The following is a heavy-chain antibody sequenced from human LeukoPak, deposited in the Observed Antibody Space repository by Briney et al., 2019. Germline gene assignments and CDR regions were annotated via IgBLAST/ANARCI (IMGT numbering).Heavy chain of an antibody. CDR1: GFTFSSYA. D-gene: IGHD6-19*01. J-gene: IGHJ4*02. CDR3: AKLYSSGWNGDEN. Sequence: PGASLRLSCAASGFTFSSYAVSWVRQAPGKGLEWVSGISGSGGNTYYADSVKGRFTTSRDNSKNTLYLQMNSLRAEDTAVYYCAKLYSSGWNGDENWGQGTLVSVSS. CDR2: ISGSGGNT. V-gene: IGHV3-23*01.